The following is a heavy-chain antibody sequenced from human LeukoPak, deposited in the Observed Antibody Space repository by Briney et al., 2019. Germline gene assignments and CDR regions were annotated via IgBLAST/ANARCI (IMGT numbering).Heavy chain of an antibody. CDR3: AREEPGGYLDY. D-gene: IGHD2-8*02. J-gene: IGHJ4*02. Sequence: GASVKVSCKASGYTFTNYYMHWVRQAPGQGLEWIGLINPTGTGTNYAQKFRGRVTMTRDTSTTTVYMELSSLRSEDTAVYYCAREEPGGYLDYWGQGTLVAVSS. CDR2: INPTGTGT. V-gene: IGHV1-46*01. CDR1: GYTFTNYY.